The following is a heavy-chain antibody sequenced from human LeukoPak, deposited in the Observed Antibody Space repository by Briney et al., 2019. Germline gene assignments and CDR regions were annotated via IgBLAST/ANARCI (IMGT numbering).Heavy chain of an antibody. CDR1: GGSISSGGYY. CDR2: IYYSGST. V-gene: IGHV4-31*03. J-gene: IGHJ4*02. CDR3: ARGGIEGIAARSALDY. Sequence: PSETLSLTCTVSGGSISSGGYYWSWIRQHPGKGLEWIGYIYYSGSTNYNPSLKSRVTISVDTSKNQFSLKLSSVTAADTAVYYCARGGIEGIAARSALDYWGQGTLVTVSS. D-gene: IGHD6-6*01.